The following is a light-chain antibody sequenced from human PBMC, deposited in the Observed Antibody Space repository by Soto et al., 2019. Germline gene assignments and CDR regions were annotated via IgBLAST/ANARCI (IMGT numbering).Light chain of an antibody. CDR1: QSVGSSY. Sequence: EVVLTQSPGTLSLSPGERVTLSSRASQSVGSSYLAWYRQKPGQAPRLLIYGASIRATGIPDRFSGSGSGTDFTLTISRLEPEDFAVYYCQQYGNSPMYTFGQGTKLEIK. V-gene: IGKV3-20*01. J-gene: IGKJ2*01. CDR3: QQYGNSPMYT. CDR2: GAS.